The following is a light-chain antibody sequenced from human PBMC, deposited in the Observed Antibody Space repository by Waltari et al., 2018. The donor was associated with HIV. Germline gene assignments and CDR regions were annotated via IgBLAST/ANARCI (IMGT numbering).Light chain of an antibody. CDR1: ALPKQF. V-gene: IGLV3-25*03. CDR2: KDD. CDR3: ESADDSGDHWV. Sequence: SYELTQPPSVSVSPGQTARITCSGDALPKQFAYWYQQKAGQAPLMVIYKDDKRPSGIPVRVSGSMSGTTVTLIISGVQPEDEADYYCESADDSGDHWVFGGGTKLSVL. J-gene: IGLJ3*02.